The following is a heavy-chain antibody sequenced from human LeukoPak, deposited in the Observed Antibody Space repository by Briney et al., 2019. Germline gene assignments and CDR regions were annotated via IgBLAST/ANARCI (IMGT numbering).Heavy chain of an antibody. D-gene: IGHD5-24*01. J-gene: IGHJ4*02. CDR2: IYSGGTT. Sequence: GGSLRLSCAASGFTVSSNYMSWVRQAPGKGLEWVSVIYSGGTTYYADSVKGRFTISRDNSKNTLYLQMNSLRAEDTAVYYCARDHDGYNVYDYWGQGTLVTVSS. V-gene: IGHV3-53*01. CDR3: ARDHDGYNVYDY. CDR1: GFTVSSNY.